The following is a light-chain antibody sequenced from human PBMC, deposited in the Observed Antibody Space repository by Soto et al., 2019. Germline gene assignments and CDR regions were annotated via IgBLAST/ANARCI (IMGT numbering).Light chain of an antibody. CDR2: DAS. V-gene: IGKV3-11*01. CDR1: QTVGSY. Sequence: DIVFTQSPATLSLSPGERATLSCRASQTVGSYLAWYQQKPGQAPRLLIYDASNRATGIPARFSGSGSGTDFTLTITSLEPEDFAVYYCQQRTNWPPWTFGQGTKVDIK. J-gene: IGKJ1*01. CDR3: QQRTNWPPWT.